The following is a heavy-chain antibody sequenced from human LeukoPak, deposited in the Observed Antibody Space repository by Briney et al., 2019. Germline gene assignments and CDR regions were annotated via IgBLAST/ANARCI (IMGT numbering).Heavy chain of an antibody. V-gene: IGHV4-34*01. CDR1: GGSFSGYY. Sequence: PSETLSLTCAVYGGSFSGYYWSWIRQPPGKGLEWIGEINHSGSTNYNPSLKSRVTISVDTSKNQFSLKLSPVTAADTAVYYCARRIRYYFDYWGQGTLVTVSS. D-gene: IGHD2-15*01. J-gene: IGHJ4*02. CDR2: INHSGST. CDR3: ARRIRYYFDY.